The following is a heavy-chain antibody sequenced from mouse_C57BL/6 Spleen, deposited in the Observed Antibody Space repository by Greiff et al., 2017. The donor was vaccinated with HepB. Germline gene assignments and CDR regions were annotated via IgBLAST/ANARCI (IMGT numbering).Heavy chain of an antibody. Sequence: QVQLQQSGAELARPGASVKMSCKASGYTFTSYTMHWVKQRPGQGLEWIGYINPSSGYTKYNQKFKDKATLTADKSSSTAYMQLSSLTSEDSAVYYCARKDYGSSPFDYWGQGTTLTVSS. CDR2: INPSSGYT. CDR3: ARKDYGSSPFDY. CDR1: GYTFTSYT. J-gene: IGHJ2*01. D-gene: IGHD1-1*01. V-gene: IGHV1-4*01.